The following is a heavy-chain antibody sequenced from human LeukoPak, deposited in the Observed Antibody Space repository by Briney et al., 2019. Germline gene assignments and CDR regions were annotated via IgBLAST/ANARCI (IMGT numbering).Heavy chain of an antibody. V-gene: IGHV1-69*01. Sequence: ASVKVSCKASGGTFSSCAISWVRQAPGQGLEWMGGIIPIFGTANYAQKFQGRVTITADESTSTAYMELSSLRSEDTAVYYCARGEDIVVVVAATYAFDIWGQGTMVTVSS. D-gene: IGHD2-15*01. CDR1: GGTFSSCA. CDR2: IIPIFGTA. J-gene: IGHJ3*02. CDR3: ARGEDIVVVVAATYAFDI.